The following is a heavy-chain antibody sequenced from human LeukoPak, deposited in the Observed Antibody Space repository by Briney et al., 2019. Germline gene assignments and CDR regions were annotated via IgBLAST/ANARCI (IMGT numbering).Heavy chain of an antibody. V-gene: IGHV3-53*01. CDR3: VSLFGESGLDP. D-gene: IGHD3-10*02. J-gene: IGHJ5*02. CDR1: GFTVSSNY. CDR2: IYSGGST. Sequence: PGGSLRLSCAASGFTVSSNYMSWVRQAPGKGLEWVSVIYSGGSTYYADSVKGRFTISRDNSKNTLYLQMNSLRAEDTAVYYSVSLFGESGLDPWGQGTLVTVSS.